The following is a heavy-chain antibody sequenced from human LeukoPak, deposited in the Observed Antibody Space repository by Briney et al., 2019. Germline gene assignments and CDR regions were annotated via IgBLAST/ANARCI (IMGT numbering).Heavy chain of an antibody. CDR1: GFTFSSYA. V-gene: IGHV3-23*01. CDR3: AKDFKGYYYYGMDV. J-gene: IGHJ6*02. Sequence: HTGGSLRLSCAASGFTFSSYAMSWVRQAPGKGLEWVSAISGSGGSTYHADSVKGRFTISRDNSKNTLYLQMNSLRAEDTAVYYCAKDFKGYYYYGMDVWGQGTTVTVSS. CDR2: ISGSGGST.